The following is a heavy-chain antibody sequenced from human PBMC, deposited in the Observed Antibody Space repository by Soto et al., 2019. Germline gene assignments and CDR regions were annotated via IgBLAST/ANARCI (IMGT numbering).Heavy chain of an antibody. J-gene: IGHJ2*01. V-gene: IGHV3-30*18. Sequence: GGSLRFSCAASGFTFSSYGMHWVRQAPGKGLEWVAVISYDGSNKYYADSVKGRFTISRDNSKNTLYLQMNSLRAEDTAVYYCAKPYCGGDCYSHWYFDLWGRGTLVTVSS. CDR2: ISYDGSNK. CDR1: GFTFSSYG. D-gene: IGHD2-21*02. CDR3: AKPYCGGDCYSHWYFDL.